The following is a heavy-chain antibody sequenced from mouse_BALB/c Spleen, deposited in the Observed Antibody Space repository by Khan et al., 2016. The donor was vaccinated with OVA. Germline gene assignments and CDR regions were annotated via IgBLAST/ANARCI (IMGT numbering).Heavy chain of an antibody. D-gene: IGHD2-10*02. Sequence: EVQLQESGPGLVKPSQSLSLTCTVTGYSITSDYAWNWIRQFPGNKLEWMGHISYSGNTKYNPSLNSRISVTRDTSKTQIFLQLNSVTAEDTATYYCARVYGGDFDYWGQGTTLTVSS. J-gene: IGHJ2*01. CDR1: GYSITSDYA. CDR3: ARVYGGDFDY. V-gene: IGHV3-2*02. CDR2: ISYSGNT.